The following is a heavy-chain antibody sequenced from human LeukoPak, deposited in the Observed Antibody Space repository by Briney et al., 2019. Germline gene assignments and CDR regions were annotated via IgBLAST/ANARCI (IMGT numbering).Heavy chain of an antibody. J-gene: IGHJ6*03. CDR3: ARRGRYCSSTSCYRYYYYYMDV. V-gene: IGHV4-34*01. CDR2: INHSGST. CDR1: GGSFSGFF. Sequence: SETLSLTCAVYGGSFSGFFWSWVRQPPGKGLEWIGEINHSGSTNYNPSLKSRVTISVGTSKNPFSPKLSSVTAADTAVYYCARRGRYCSSTSCYRYYYYYMDVWGKGTTVTVSS. D-gene: IGHD2-2*01.